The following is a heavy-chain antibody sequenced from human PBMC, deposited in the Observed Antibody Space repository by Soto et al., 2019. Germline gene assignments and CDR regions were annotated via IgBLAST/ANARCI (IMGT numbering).Heavy chain of an antibody. CDR1: GFICSSYD. CDR2: ILFGGST. J-gene: IGHJ3*02. CDR3: AKATATSGGAFEI. D-gene: IGHD1-1*01. V-gene: IGHV3-23*01. Sequence: PGGSLRLACAVSGFICSSYDMSWVRQAQGKGLEWVSTILFGGSTHYEDSVKGRFTISRDTSKNTVYLQMNSLTAGDTAFYYCAKATATSGGAFEIYGQGTMVTVSS.